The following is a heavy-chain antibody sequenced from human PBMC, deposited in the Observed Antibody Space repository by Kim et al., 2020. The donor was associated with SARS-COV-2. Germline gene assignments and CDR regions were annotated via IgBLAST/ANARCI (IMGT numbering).Heavy chain of an antibody. CDR1: GGSISSSSYY. J-gene: IGHJ4*02. V-gene: IGHV4-39*01. CDR3: ARWVTYYYDSSVLYLPENLDY. Sequence: SETLSLTCTVSGGSISSSSYYWGWVRQPPGKGLEWIGSIYYSGSTYYNPSLKSRVTISVDTSKNQFSLKLSSVTAADTAVYYCARWVTYYYDSSVLYLPENLDYWGQGTLVTVSS. D-gene: IGHD3-22*01. CDR2: IYYSGST.